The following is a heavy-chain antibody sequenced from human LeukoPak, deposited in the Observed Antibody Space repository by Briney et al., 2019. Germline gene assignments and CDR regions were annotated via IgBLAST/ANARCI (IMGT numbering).Heavy chain of an antibody. D-gene: IGHD4-17*01. CDR2: INHSGST. J-gene: IGHJ5*02. CDR1: GGSFSGYY. V-gene: IGHV4-34*01. Sequence: PSATLSLTCAVYGGSFSGYYWSWIRQPPGKGLEWIGEINHSGSTNYNPSLKSRVTISVDTSKNQFSLKLSSVTAADTAVYYCARHMTTVTFNWFDPWGQGTLVTVSS. CDR3: ARHMTTVTFNWFDP.